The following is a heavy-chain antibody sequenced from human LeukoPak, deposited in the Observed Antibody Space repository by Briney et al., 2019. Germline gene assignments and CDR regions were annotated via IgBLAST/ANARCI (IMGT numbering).Heavy chain of an antibody. Sequence: ASVKVSCKASGYTFTGYDINWVRQATGQGLEWMGWMNPNSGNTGYAQKFQGRVTITRNTSISTAYMELSSLRSEDTAVYYCARGRITIFGVIGVYWGQGTLVTVSS. D-gene: IGHD3-3*01. CDR1: GYTFTGYD. J-gene: IGHJ4*02. CDR2: MNPNSGNT. CDR3: ARGRITIFGVIGVY. V-gene: IGHV1-8*03.